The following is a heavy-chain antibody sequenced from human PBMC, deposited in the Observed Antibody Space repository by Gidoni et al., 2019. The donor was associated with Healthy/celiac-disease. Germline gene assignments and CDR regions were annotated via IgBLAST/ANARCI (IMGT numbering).Heavy chain of an antibody. V-gene: IGHV1-18*01. CDR2: SSAYNGNT. Sequence: VQLVQSVAAVKKPGASLKVSCKASGYTFTSYGISWVRQAPGQGLEWMGWSSAYNGNTNYAQKRQGRVTMTTDTSTSTADMELRSLRSDDTAVYYCARSRFENWFDPWGQGTLVTVSS. J-gene: IGHJ5*02. CDR1: GYTFTSYG. D-gene: IGHD3-10*01. CDR3: ARSRFENWFDP.